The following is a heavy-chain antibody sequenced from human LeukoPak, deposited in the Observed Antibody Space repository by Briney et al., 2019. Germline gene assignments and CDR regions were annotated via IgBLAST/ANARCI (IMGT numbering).Heavy chain of an antibody. CDR2: ISATGGST. CDR1: GFPFSNYG. V-gene: IGHV3-23*01. CDR3: AKDRSGDFAGSYFDY. J-gene: IGHJ4*02. Sequence: GGSLRLSCAASGFPFSNYGMSWVRQAPGKGLEWVSAISATGGSTYYADSVKGRFTISRDNSKNTLYLQMNSLRAEDTAVYYCAKDRSGDFAGSYFDYWGQGTLVTVSS. D-gene: IGHD4-17*01.